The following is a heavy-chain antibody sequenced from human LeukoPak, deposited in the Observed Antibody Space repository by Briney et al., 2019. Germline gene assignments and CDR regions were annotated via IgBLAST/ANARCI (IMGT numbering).Heavy chain of an antibody. Sequence: GGSLRLSCAASGFTFDDYAMHWVRQAPGKGLEWVSGISWNSGSIGYADSVKGRFTISRDNAKNSLYLQMNGLRAEDTALYYCAKSSREDSSGWFDYWGQGTLVTVSS. V-gene: IGHV3-9*01. D-gene: IGHD6-19*01. CDR2: ISWNSGSI. J-gene: IGHJ4*02. CDR1: GFTFDDYA. CDR3: AKSSREDSSGWFDY.